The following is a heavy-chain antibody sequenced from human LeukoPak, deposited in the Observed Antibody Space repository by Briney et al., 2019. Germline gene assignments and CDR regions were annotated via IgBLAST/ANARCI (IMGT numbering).Heavy chain of an antibody. CDR2: IYYSGSA. Sequence: PSETLSLTCTVSGGSISSGDYYWSWIRQPPGRGLEGIGYIYYSGSAYYNPSLKSRVTISVDTSKNQFSLKLSSVTAADTAVYYCARASGELFFDYWGQGTLVTVSS. CDR3: ARASGELFFDY. J-gene: IGHJ4*02. V-gene: IGHV4-30-4*08. D-gene: IGHD1-26*01. CDR1: GGSISSGDYY.